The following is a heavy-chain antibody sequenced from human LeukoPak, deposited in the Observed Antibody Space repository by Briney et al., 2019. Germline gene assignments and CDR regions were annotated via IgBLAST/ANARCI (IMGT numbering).Heavy chain of an antibody. V-gene: IGHV3-21*01. CDR1: GFTFSSYG. CDR3: ARDTGGIPLDY. CDR2: ISSSSSYI. J-gene: IGHJ4*02. Sequence: PGRSLRLSCAASGFTFSSYGMHWVRQAPGKGLEWVSSISSSSSYIYYADSVKGRFTISRDNAKNSLYLQMNSLRAEDTAVYYCARDTGGIPLDYWGQGTLVTVSS. D-gene: IGHD2-8*02.